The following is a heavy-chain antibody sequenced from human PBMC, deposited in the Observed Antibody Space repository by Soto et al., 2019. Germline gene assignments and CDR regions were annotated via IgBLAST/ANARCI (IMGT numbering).Heavy chain of an antibody. J-gene: IGHJ6*03. D-gene: IGHD3-3*01. CDR1: GYTFTSYD. CDR2: MNPNSGNT. Sequence: VASVKVSCKASGYTFTSYDINWVRQATGQGLEWMGWMNPNSGNTGYAQKFQGRVTMTRNTSISTAYMELSSLRSEDTAVYYCARTAYYDFWSGPGFYYMDVWGKGTTVTVSS. CDR3: ARTAYYDFWSGPGFYYMDV. V-gene: IGHV1-8*01.